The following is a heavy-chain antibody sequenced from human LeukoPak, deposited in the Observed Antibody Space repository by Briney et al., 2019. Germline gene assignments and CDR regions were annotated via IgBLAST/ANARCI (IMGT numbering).Heavy chain of an antibody. CDR3: ARGPLIAAAGTS. D-gene: IGHD6-13*01. CDR2: IKEDGSEK. J-gene: IGHJ5*02. V-gene: IGHV3-7*01. Sequence: GGSLRPSCAASGFTFSSYWMSWVRRAPGKGLEWVANIKEDGSEKHYVDSVKGRFTISRDNAKNSLYLQMNSLRAEDTAVYYCARGPLIAAAGTSWGQGILVTVSS. CDR1: GFTFSSYW.